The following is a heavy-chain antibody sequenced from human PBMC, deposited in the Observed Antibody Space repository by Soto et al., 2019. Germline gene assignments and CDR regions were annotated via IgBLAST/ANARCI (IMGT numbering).Heavy chain of an antibody. J-gene: IGHJ4*02. D-gene: IGHD5-18*01. V-gene: IGHV3-21*01. CDR3: ARDKSWDTAMGRFDY. Sequence: EVQLVESGGGLVKPGGSLRLSCAASGFTFSSYSMNWVRQAPGKGLEWVSFISSSSSYIYYADSVKGRFTISRDNAKNSLYLQMNSLRAEDTAVYYCARDKSWDTAMGRFDYWGQGTLVTVSS. CDR1: GFTFSSYS. CDR2: ISSSSSYI.